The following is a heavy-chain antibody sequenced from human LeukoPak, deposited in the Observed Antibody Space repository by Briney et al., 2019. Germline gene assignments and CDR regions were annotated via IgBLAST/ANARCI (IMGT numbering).Heavy chain of an antibody. CDR2: ISYDGSSK. CDR3: ARGDDYGDY. CDR1: GFTFSSYA. Sequence: PGGSLRLSCAASGFTFSSYAMHWVRQAPGKGLEWVAVISYDGSSKYYADSVKGRFTISRDNSKNTLYLQMNSLRAEDTAVYYCARGDDYGDYWGQGTLVTVSS. J-gene: IGHJ4*02. V-gene: IGHV3-30*04.